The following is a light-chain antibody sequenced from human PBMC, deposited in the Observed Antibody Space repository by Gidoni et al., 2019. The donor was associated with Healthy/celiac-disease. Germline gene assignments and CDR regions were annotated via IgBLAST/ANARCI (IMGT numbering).Light chain of an antibody. V-gene: IGLV3-19*01. CDR1: SLRVYY. CDR2: NKN. Sequence: SSELTQDPAVSVALGQTVRITCQGDSLRVYYASWYQQKSGQAPVLVIYNKNNRPSGIPDRFSGSSSGNTASLTITGAQAEDEADYYCKSRDSSGNHQVFGTGTKVTVL. J-gene: IGLJ1*01. CDR3: KSRDSSGNHQV.